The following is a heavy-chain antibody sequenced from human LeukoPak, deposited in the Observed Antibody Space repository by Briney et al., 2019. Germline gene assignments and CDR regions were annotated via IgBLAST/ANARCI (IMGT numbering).Heavy chain of an antibody. Sequence: SETLSLTCAVSGGSISSNNWWIWVRQSPEKGLEWIGEIYHDGSTNYNPSLKSRVTISMDKSKNQLSLKLNFVTAADTAVYYCAYESSNGDSVDYWGQGTLVTVSS. D-gene: IGHD4-17*01. V-gene: IGHV4-4*02. J-gene: IGHJ4*02. CDR2: IYHDGST. CDR3: AYESSNGDSVDY. CDR1: GGSISSNNW.